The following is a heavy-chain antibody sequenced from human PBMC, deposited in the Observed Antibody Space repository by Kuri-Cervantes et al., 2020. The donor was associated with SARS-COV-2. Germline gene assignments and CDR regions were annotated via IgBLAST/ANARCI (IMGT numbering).Heavy chain of an antibody. CDR1: GFTFSDYY. J-gene: IGHJ6*02. Sequence: GESLKISCAASGFTFSDYYMSWIRQAPGKGLEWVGFIRSKAYGGTTEYAASVKGRFTISRDDSKSIAYLQMNSLKTEDTAVYYCTRDIYYALLGYYYGMDVWGQGTTVTVSS. V-gene: IGHV3-49*03. CDR3: TRDIYYALLGYYYGMDV. D-gene: IGHD3-10*01. CDR2: IRSKAYGGTT.